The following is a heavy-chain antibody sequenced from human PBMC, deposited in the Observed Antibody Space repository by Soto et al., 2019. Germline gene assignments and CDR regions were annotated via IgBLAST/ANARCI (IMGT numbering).Heavy chain of an antibody. V-gene: IGHV4-30-2*01. Sequence: PSETLSLTCAVSGGSISSGGYSWSWIRQPPGKGLEWIGYIYHSGSTYYNPSLKSRVTISVDRSKNQFSLKLSSVTAADTAVYYCASLKVGSYCFDYWGQGTLVTVSS. CDR1: GGSISSGGYS. D-gene: IGHD1-26*01. CDR2: IYHSGST. J-gene: IGHJ4*02. CDR3: ASLKVGSYCFDY.